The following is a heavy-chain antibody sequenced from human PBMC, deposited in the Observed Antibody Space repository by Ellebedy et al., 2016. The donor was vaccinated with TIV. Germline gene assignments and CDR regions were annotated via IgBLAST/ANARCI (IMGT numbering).Heavy chain of an antibody. D-gene: IGHD6-19*01. CDR2: ISPYSGIT. J-gene: IGHJ4*02. V-gene: IGHV1-18*01. Sequence: AASVKVSCKASGYAFDNFGIYWVRQAPGQGLEWMGWISPYSGITNHGQKFQGRITMTSDTSTTTVYMELRSLRSDDTAIYYCARIPGKYSSGSYVDYWGQGTLVTVSS. CDR1: GYAFDNFG. CDR3: ARIPGKYSSGSYVDY.